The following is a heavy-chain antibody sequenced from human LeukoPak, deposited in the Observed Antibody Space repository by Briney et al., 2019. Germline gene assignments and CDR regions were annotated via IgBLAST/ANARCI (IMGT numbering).Heavy chain of an antibody. CDR1: GFTFSNYY. CDR3: ARGHYGLDV. J-gene: IGHJ6*02. Sequence: GGSLRLSCAASGFTFSNYYMSWIRQAPGKGLEWVSYINPVSSEIYYADSVKGRFTISRDNAKNSLYPQLNSLRAEDTAMYYCARGHYGLDVWGLGTTVTVSS. V-gene: IGHV3-11*01. CDR2: INPVSSEI.